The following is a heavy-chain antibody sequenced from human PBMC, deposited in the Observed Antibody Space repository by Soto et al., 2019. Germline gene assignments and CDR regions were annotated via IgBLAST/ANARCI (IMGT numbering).Heavy chain of an antibody. Sequence: PSETLSLTCAVYGGSFSGYYWTWIRQPPGTGLEWIGEINHSESTNYNPSLKSRVATSVDTSKNQFSLKLTSVTAADTAVYYCARHTCNGGSCYTGVFDAFDIWGQGTMVTVS. V-gene: IGHV4-34*01. CDR1: GGSFSGYY. CDR2: INHSEST. D-gene: IGHD2-15*01. J-gene: IGHJ3*02. CDR3: ARHTCNGGSCYTGVFDAFDI.